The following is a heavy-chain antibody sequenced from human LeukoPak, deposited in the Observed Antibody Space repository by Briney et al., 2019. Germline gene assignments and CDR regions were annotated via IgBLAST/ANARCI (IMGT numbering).Heavy chain of an antibody. CDR3: AKSRSSSVSCYNY. CDR1: GFIFNNYA. D-gene: IGHD2-2*02. V-gene: IGHV3-23*01. J-gene: IGHJ4*02. Sequence: GGSLKLSCAASGFIFNNYAMNWVRQAPGKGLEWVSGISGSGDSTFYADSVKGRFTISRDNSKNTLDLQMNSLRAEDTAVYYCAKSRSSSVSCYNYWGQGTLVTVSS. CDR2: ISGSGDST.